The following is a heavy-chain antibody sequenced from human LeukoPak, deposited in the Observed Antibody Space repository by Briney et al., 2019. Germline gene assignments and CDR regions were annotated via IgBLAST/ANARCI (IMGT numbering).Heavy chain of an antibody. V-gene: IGHV4-31*03. CDR2: IYYTGSI. CDR1: GASISTGGYY. CDR3: ARDHSYYFGSQTSTLDV. Sequence: SETLSLTCTISGASISTGGYYWTWIRQPPGEGLEWIGYIYYTGSIDYNASLKSRLTISLETSKNRFSLKLNSVTAADTAVYYCARDHSYYFGSQTSTLDVWGQGTAVTVS. J-gene: IGHJ6*02. D-gene: IGHD3-10*01.